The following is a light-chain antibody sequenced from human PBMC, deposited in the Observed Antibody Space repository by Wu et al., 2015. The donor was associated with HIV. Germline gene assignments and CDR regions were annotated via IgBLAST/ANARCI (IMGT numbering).Light chain of an antibody. CDR2: AAS. Sequence: DIQMTQSPSSLSASVGDTVTITCRASQNIRTYLSWFQQKPGKAPQLLIYAASSLQSGVPSRFSGSGSGTDFTLTISSLQPEDFATHYCQQSYSTPGTFGQGTKLEIK. CDR1: QNIRTY. J-gene: IGKJ2*02. V-gene: IGKV1-39*01. CDR3: QQSYSTPGT.